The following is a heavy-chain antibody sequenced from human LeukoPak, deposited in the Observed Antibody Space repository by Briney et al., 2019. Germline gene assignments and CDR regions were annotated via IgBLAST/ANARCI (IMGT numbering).Heavy chain of an antibody. D-gene: IGHD6-13*01. V-gene: IGHV3-30*04. J-gene: IGHJ1*01. CDR2: ISYDGSNK. Sequence: PGGSLRLSCAASGFTFSSYAMHWVRQAPGKGLEWVAVISYDGSNKYYADSVKGRFTISRDNSKNTLDLQMNSLRAEDTAVYYCAITYSSSWYEYFQHWGQGTLVTVSS. CDR3: AITYSSSWYEYFQH. CDR1: GFTFSSYA.